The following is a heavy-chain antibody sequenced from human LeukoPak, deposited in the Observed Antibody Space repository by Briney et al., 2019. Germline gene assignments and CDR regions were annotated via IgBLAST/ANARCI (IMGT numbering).Heavy chain of an antibody. Sequence: GGSLRLSCAASGFTFSNYGMHWVRQAPGKGLEWVAVISYDGSNKYYADSVKGRFTISRDNSKNTLYLQMNSLRAEDTAVYYCAKDRGSYSFDYWGQGTLVTVSS. CDR1: GFTFSNYG. D-gene: IGHD1-26*01. CDR2: ISYDGSNK. V-gene: IGHV3-30*18. CDR3: AKDRGSYSFDY. J-gene: IGHJ4*02.